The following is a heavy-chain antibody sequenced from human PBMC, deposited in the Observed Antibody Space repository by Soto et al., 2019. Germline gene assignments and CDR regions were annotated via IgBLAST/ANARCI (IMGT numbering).Heavy chain of an antibody. Sequence: EVQLVESGGGLVQPGGSLRLSCAASGFTFSSYAMHWVRQAPGKGLEYVSAISSNGGSTYYANSVKGRFTISRDNSKNTLYLQMGSLXXXXMAXXYCXXXXXXXXXXXXXFXYWGQGTLVTVSS. CDR1: GFTFSSYA. CDR2: ISSNGGST. V-gene: IGHV3-64*01. CDR3: XXXXXXXXXXXXXFXY. J-gene: IGHJ4*02.